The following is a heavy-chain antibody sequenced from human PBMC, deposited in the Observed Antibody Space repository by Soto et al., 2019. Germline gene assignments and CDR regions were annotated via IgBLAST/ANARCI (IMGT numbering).Heavy chain of an antibody. V-gene: IGHV3-48*03. CDR2: ISSSGSTI. Sequence: GGSLRLSCAASGFTFSSYEMNWVRQAPGKGLEWVSYISSSGSTIYHADSVKGRFTISRDNAKNSLYLQMNSLRAEDTAVYYCAPLYYYYYMDVWGKGTTVTVSS. J-gene: IGHJ6*03. CDR3: APLYYYYYMDV. CDR1: GFTFSSYE.